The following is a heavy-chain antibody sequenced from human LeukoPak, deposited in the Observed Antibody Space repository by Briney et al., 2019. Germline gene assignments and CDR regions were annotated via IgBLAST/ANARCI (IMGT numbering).Heavy chain of an antibody. Sequence: ASVTVSCKASNYTFSNYPISWVRQAPGQRVEWLGWISAYSGNTNYAQKAQGRVTMTTDKSTSTAYMELASLRPDDTAIYYCTRGSSSQYFQHWGQGTLVTVSS. D-gene: IGHD6-6*01. CDR3: TRGSSSQYFQH. J-gene: IGHJ1*01. CDR1: NYTFSNYP. V-gene: IGHV1-18*01. CDR2: ISAYSGNT.